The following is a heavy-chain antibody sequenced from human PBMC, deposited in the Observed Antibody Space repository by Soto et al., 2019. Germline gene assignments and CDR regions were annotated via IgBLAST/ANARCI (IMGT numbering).Heavy chain of an antibody. CDR1: GFTFSSYS. D-gene: IGHD2-2*02. Sequence: GGSLRLSCAASGFTFSSYSMNWVRQAPGKGLEWVPYISSSSSTIYYADSVKGRFTISRDNAKNSLYLQMNSLRDEDTAVYYCARDRVVPAAIPEYFQHWGQGTLVTVSS. CDR2: ISSSSSTI. CDR3: ARDRVVPAAIPEYFQH. J-gene: IGHJ1*01. V-gene: IGHV3-48*02.